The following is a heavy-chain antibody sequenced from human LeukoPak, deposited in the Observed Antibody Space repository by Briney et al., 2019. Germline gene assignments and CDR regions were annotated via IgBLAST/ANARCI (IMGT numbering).Heavy chain of an antibody. CDR1: VSTFGDYG. Sequence: GGSLRLSCTGSVSTFGDYGVSWFRQAPGKGLEWVGFIRSKDYGGTTEYAASVKGRFTISRDDSKSIAYLQMNSLRAQDTAVYYCARDIATAGHSAIDYWGQGTLVTVSS. J-gene: IGHJ4*02. CDR2: IRSKDYGGTT. CDR3: ARDIATAGHSAIDY. V-gene: IGHV3-49*03. D-gene: IGHD6-13*01.